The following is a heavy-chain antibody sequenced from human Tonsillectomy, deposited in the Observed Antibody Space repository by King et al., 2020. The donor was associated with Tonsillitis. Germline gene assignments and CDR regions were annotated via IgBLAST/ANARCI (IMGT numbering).Heavy chain of an antibody. J-gene: IGHJ4*02. CDR2: ISSSISAI. V-gene: IGHV3-48*01. CDR1: GFTFSASS. D-gene: IGHD7-27*01. CDR3: ARDGDLGVGSFDY. Sequence: DVQLVESGGGLVQPGGSLRLSCAASGFTFSASSMHWVRQAPGKVLEWISYISSSISAICYADSVKGRLTVSRDNAKNSLYLQMSSLRVEDTAVYYCARDGDLGVGSFDYWGQGTLVSVSS.